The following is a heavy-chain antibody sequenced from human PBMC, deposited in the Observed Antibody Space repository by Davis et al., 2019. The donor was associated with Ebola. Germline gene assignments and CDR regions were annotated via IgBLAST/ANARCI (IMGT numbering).Heavy chain of an antibody. J-gene: IGHJ4*02. D-gene: IGHD2-15*01. CDR3: VSAGWDH. Sequence: GGSLSPSFPVPGFTSINYNMNWVRQPPGKGLEWVSHISDDSSSTYYADSVKGRFTISRDNAKNSLYLQLNTLRDEDTAVYFCVSAGWDHWGQGTLVTVSS. V-gene: IGHV3-48*02. CDR1: GFTSINYN. CDR2: ISDDSSST.